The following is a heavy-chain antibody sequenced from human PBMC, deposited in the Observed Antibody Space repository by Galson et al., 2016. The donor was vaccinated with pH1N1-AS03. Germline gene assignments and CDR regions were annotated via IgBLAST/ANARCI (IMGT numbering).Heavy chain of an antibody. D-gene: IGHD6-19*01. Sequence: SLRLSCAASGFTFNNYWMNWVRQAPGKGLEWVAHIKQDGSEKNYVDSVKGRFTISRDNAKNSLYLQMNSLRVDDTAVYYCARYLGWYRGDPWGQGTLVTVST. CDR3: ARYLGWYRGDP. V-gene: IGHV3-7*01. J-gene: IGHJ5*02. CDR1: GFTFNNYW. CDR2: IKQDGSEK.